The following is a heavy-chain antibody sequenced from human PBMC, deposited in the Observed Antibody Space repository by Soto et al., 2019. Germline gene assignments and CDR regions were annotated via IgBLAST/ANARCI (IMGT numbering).Heavy chain of an antibody. CDR2: VTASGSIT. D-gene: IGHD2-15*01. CDR3: AKGDCSGGRCYRGFDY. Sequence: PGGSLRLSCAASGFTFSSFDMNWVRQAPGKGLEWVSGVTASGSITSYAGPAKGRFTISRDNAKNTMYLQMNSLRAEDTAVYYCAKGDCSGGRCYRGFDYWGQGTLVTVSS. CDR1: GFTFSSFD. J-gene: IGHJ4*02. V-gene: IGHV3-23*01.